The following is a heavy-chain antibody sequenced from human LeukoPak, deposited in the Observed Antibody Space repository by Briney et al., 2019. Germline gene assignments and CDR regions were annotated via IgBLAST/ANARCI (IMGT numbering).Heavy chain of an antibody. D-gene: IGHD3-9*01. CDR1: GGSISSSSYY. CDR3: ARAFRLAVDAFDI. Sequence: SSETLSLTCTVSGGSISSSSYYWGWIRQPPGKGLEWIGSIYYSGSTYHNPSLKSRVTISVDTSKNQFSLKLSSVTAADTAVYYCARAFRLAVDAFDIWGQGTMVTVSS. V-gene: IGHV4-39*01. CDR2: IYYSGST. J-gene: IGHJ3*02.